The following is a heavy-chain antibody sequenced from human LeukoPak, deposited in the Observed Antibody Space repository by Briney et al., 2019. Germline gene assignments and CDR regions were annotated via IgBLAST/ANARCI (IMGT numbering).Heavy chain of an antibody. CDR3: ARDSDFWSGSYFFDY. CDR1: GFTFDDYA. J-gene: IGHJ4*02. Sequence: PGRSLRLSCAASGFTFDDYAMHWVRQAPGKGLEWVSGISWNSGSIGYADSVRGRFTISRDNAKNSLYLQMNSLRAEDTAFYYCARDSDFWSGSYFFDYWGQGTLVTVSS. D-gene: IGHD3-3*01. CDR2: ISWNSGSI. V-gene: IGHV3-9*01.